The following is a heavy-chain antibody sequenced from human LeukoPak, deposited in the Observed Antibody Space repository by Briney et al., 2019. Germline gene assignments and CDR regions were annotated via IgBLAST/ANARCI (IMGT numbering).Heavy chain of an antibody. CDR3: TKDAGYSSGREFDS. CDR2: ISGDGRST. CDR1: GFTFNNYA. Sequence: GGSLRLSCAASGFTFNNYALTWVRQAPGQGLERVSTISGDGRSTYYADSVKGRFTISRDNSKNTLFLQMNSLRAENTAVYYCTKDAGYSSGREFDSWGQGTLVIVSS. D-gene: IGHD6-19*01. J-gene: IGHJ4*02. V-gene: IGHV3-23*01.